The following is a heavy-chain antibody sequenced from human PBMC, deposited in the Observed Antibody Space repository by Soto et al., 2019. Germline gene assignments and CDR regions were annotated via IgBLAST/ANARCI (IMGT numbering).Heavy chain of an antibody. CDR3: ARDKGRTRILQWTLIPGAFDI. CDR2: ISSSSSTI. CDR1: GFTFSSYS. J-gene: IGHJ3*02. D-gene: IGHD2-15*01. Sequence: GGSLRLSCAASGFTFSSYSMNWVRQAPGKGLEWVSYISSSSSTIYYADSVKGRFTISRDNAKNSLYLQMNSLRAEDTAVYYCARDKGRTRILQWTLIPGAFDIWGQGTMVTVSS. V-gene: IGHV3-48*01.